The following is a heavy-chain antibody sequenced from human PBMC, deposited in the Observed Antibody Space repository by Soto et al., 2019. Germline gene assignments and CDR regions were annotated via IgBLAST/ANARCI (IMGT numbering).Heavy chain of an antibody. J-gene: IGHJ4*02. CDR3: TRVRQLGLDY. Sequence: EVQLVDSGGGLVQPGGSLRLSCAASGFTFSSYSMIWVRQAPGKGLEWVSYISSGSSTIYYADSVKGRFTVSRDNAKNSLYLQMNSLRDEDTAVHYCTRVRQLGLDYWGQGTLVTVSS. V-gene: IGHV3-48*02. CDR2: ISSGSSTI. D-gene: IGHD1-1*01. CDR1: GFTFSSYS.